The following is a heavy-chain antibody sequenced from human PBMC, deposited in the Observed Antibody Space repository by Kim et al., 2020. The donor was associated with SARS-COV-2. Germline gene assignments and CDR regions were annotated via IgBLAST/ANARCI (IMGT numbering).Heavy chain of an antibody. V-gene: IGHV3-53*01. J-gene: IGHJ5*02. CDR1: GFTVSSNY. Sequence: GGSLRLSCAASGFTVSSNYMSWVRQAPGKGLEWVTVIYSGGSKYYAASVKCRFTISRENSKNKPHLQLNSLRAEEAAVYYCAREWDGSGSYYHWGQGTLVTVSS. CDR3: AREWDGSGSYYH. CDR2: IYSGGSK. D-gene: IGHD3-10*01.